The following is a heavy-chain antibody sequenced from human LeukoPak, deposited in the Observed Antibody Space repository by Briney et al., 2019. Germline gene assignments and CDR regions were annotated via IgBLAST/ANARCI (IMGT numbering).Heavy chain of an antibody. J-gene: IGHJ4*02. V-gene: IGHV3-53*01. CDR1: GFTVSSNS. D-gene: IGHD4-17*01. CDR3: ERRAGESSHPYDY. CDR2: IYSGGNT. Sequence: PGGSLRLSCTVSGFTVSSNSMSWVRQAPGKGLEWVSFIYSGGNTHYSDSVKGRFTISRDNSKNTLYLQTNSLTADDTAVYHSERRAGESSHPYDYWGRGTLVTVS.